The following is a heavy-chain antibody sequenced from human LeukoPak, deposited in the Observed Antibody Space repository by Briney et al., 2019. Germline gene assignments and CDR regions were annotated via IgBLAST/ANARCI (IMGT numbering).Heavy chain of an antibody. V-gene: IGHV4-39*07. D-gene: IGHD2-2*01. CDR2: MYYSGST. Sequence: SETLSLTCTVSGGSISSSTYYWGWVRQPPGKGLEWIGSMYYSGSTYYNPSLKSRVTISVDTSKNQFSLKLSSVTAADTAVYYCARDAGHQVSRRNYYAMDVWGQGTTVTVSS. CDR3: ARDAGHQVSRRNYYAMDV. J-gene: IGHJ6*02. CDR1: GGSISSSTYY.